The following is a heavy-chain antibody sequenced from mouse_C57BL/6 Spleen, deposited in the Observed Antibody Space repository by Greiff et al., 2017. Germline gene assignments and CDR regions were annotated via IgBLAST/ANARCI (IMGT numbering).Heavy chain of an antibody. CDR2: ISNGGGSN. D-gene: IGHD4-1*01. CDR1: GFTFSDYY. J-gene: IGHJ3*01. V-gene: IGHV5-12*01. CDR3: ASGGTGKAWFAY. Sequence: EVKLMESGGGLVQPGGSLKLSCAASGFTFSDYYMYWVRQTPEKRLEWVAYISNGGGSNYYPDTVKGRFTISRDTAKNTLYLQMSRLKSEDTAMYYCASGGTGKAWFAYWGQGTLVTVSA.